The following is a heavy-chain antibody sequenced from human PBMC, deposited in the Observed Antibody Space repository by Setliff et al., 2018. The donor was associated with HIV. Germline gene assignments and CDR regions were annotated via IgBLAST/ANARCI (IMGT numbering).Heavy chain of an antibody. Sequence: SETLSLTCTVSGGSISSSHDFWNWIRQPPGKGLEWIGAISYGGITYYNPSLTSRVTISVDTSKHQFSLKVTSVTAADTAVYYCARVPGRDYYDTSGDFDYWGLGTLVTVSS. CDR3: ARVPGRDYYDTSGDFDY. V-gene: IGHV4-39*07. J-gene: IGHJ4*02. D-gene: IGHD3-22*01. CDR1: GGSISSSHDF. CDR2: ISYGGIT.